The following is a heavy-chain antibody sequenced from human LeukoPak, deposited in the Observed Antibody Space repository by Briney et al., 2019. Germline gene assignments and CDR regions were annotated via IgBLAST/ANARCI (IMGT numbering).Heavy chain of an antibody. CDR1: GGSISSGSYY. CDR3: ARGAPLPARSEALPNY. CDR2: IYTSGST. J-gene: IGHJ4*02. Sequence: SETLSLTCTVSGGSISSGSYYWSWLRQPAGKGLEWIGRIYTSGSTNYNPSLKSRVTISVDTSKNQFSLKLSSVTAADTAVYYCARGAPLPARSEALPNYWGQGTLDTVSS. V-gene: IGHV4-61*02.